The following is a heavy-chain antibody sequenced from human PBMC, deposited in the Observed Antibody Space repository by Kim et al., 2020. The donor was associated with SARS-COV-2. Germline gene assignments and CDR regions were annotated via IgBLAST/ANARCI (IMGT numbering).Heavy chain of an antibody. J-gene: IGHJ3*02. CDR3: ARSRDYYDSSGPDI. V-gene: IGHV4-39*01. CDR1: GGSISSSSYY. Sequence: SETLSLTCTVSGGSISSSSYYWGWIRQPPGKGLEWIGSIYYSGSTYYNPSLKSRVTISVDTSKNQFSLKLSSVTAADTAVYYCARSRDYYDSSGPDIWGQGTMVTVSS. D-gene: IGHD3-22*01. CDR2: IYYSGST.